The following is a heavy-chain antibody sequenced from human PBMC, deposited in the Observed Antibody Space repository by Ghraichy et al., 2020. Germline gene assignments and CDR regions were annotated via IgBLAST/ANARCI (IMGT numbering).Heavy chain of an antibody. CDR2: INHSGST. V-gene: IGHV4-34*01. D-gene: IGHD3-16*02. Sequence: SETLSLTCAVYGGSFSGYYWSWIRQPPGKGLEWIGVINHSGSTNYNPSLKSRVTISVDTSKNQFSLKLSSVTAADTAVYYCARVSGYRYFNWFDPWGQGTLVTVSS. J-gene: IGHJ5*02. CDR1: GGSFSGYY. CDR3: ARVSGYRYFNWFDP.